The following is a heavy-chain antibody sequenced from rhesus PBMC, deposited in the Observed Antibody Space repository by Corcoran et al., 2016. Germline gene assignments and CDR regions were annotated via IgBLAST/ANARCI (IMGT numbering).Heavy chain of an antibody. Sequence: EVQLVQSGAEVKKPGASVKISCKASGYTFTDYYLHWVRQAPGKGLEWMGRVDPEDGEAIPPQQFHDRVTITADTSTDPAYMELSSLRSEDTAVYYCATGGAAGNRVAGDAFDFWGQGLRVTVSS. CDR1: GYTFTDYY. D-gene: IGHD6-31*01. V-gene: IGHV1-111*02. CDR2: VDPEDGEA. J-gene: IGHJ3*01. CDR3: ATGGAAGNRVAGDAFDF.